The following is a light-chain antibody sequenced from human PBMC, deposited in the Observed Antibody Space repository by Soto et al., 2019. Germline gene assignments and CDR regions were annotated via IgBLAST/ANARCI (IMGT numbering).Light chain of an antibody. CDR1: QSVSSY. CDR3: QQRSNWPALT. V-gene: IGKV3-11*01. Sequence: EIVLTQSPATLSLSPGERATLSCRVSQSVSSYLAWYQQKPGQAPGLLIYDASNRATGIPARFSRSGSGTDFTLTISSLEPEDFAVYYCQQRSNWPALTFGGGTKVDIK. J-gene: IGKJ4*02. CDR2: DAS.